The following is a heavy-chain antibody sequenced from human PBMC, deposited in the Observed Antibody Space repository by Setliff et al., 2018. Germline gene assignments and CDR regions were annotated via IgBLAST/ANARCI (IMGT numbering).Heavy chain of an antibody. Sequence: GASVKVSCKASGYTFTTHGISWVRQAPGQGLEWMGWISTDDGDTNFAQKFQGRVTLTTDTSTGTAYMGLRSLTFDDTAVYYCARDWFCSGGDCSDVFDFWGQGTMVTVSS. CDR2: ISTDDGDT. D-gene: IGHD2-21*02. V-gene: IGHV1-18*01. CDR3: ARDWFCSGGDCSDVFDF. J-gene: IGHJ3*01. CDR1: GYTFTTHG.